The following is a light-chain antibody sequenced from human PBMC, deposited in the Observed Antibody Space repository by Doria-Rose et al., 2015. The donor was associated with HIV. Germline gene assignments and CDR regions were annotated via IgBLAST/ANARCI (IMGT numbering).Light chain of an antibody. J-gene: IGKJ1*01. CDR3: HQYGTSWT. CDR1: QSFSSTY. V-gene: IGKV3-20*01. CDR2: DGS. Sequence: EIVLTQSSGTLSLSPGEGATLSCRASQSFSSTYLAWYQQKPGQAPSLLIYDGSTSATGIPDRFSASGSGTDFTLTINRLEPEDFALYYCHQYGTSWTFGQGTKVEI.